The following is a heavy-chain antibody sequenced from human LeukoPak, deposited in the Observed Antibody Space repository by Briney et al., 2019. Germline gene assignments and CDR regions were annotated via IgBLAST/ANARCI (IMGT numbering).Heavy chain of an antibody. D-gene: IGHD2-15*01. Sequence: SVKVSCKASGGTFSSYAISWVRQAPGQGLEWMGGIIPIFGTANYAQKFQGRVTITTDESTSTAYMELSSLRSEDTAVYYCARDLYGVQRGCAFDIWGQGTMVTVSS. CDR1: GGTFSSYA. CDR3: ARDLYGVQRGCAFDI. V-gene: IGHV1-69*05. CDR2: IIPIFGTA. J-gene: IGHJ3*02.